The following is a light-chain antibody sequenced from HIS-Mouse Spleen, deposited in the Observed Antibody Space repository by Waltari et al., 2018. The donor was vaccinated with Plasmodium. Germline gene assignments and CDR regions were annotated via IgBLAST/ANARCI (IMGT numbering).Light chain of an antibody. CDR1: QGISSY. CDR3: QQYYSYPLT. J-gene: IGKJ4*01. CDR2: AAS. V-gene: IGKV1-8*01. Sequence: AIRMTQSPSSFSAPPGDRVTITCRASQGISSYLAWYQQKPGKAPKLLIYAASTLQSGVPSRFSGSGSGTDFTLTISCLQSEDFATYYCQQYYSYPLTFGGGTKVEIK.